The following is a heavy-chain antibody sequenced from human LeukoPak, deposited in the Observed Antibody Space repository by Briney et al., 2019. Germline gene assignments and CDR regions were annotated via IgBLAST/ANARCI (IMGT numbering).Heavy chain of an antibody. CDR3: ARDRGGNSAGSDH. CDR1: GFSFDDYS. J-gene: IGHJ4*02. D-gene: IGHD4-23*01. CDR2: VSWDGGSV. Sequence: PGGSLRLSCAASGFSFDDYSMNWVRQRPGKGLEWVSLVSWDGGSVYYADSVRGRFTISRDNRKDSLFLQMKSLKTEDTALSFCARDRGGNSAGSDHWGQGTLVTVSS. V-gene: IGHV3-43*01.